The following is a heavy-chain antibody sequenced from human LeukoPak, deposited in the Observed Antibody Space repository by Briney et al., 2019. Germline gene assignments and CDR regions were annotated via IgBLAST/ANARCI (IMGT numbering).Heavy chain of an antibody. D-gene: IGHD3-22*01. CDR1: GFIFSTYG. Sequence: GGSLRLSCAASGFIFSTYGMHWVRQAPGKGPEWVAVIWYDGSNKYYADSVKGRFTISRDNSKNTLYLQMNSLRAEDTAVYYCAREHYNYYDNSGSIDYWGQGTLVTVSS. J-gene: IGHJ4*02. CDR3: AREHYNYYDNSGSIDY. V-gene: IGHV3-33*01. CDR2: IWYDGSNK.